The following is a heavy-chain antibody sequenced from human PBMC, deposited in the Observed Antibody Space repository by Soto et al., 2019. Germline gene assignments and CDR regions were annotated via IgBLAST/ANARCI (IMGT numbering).Heavy chain of an antibody. V-gene: IGHV4-31*03. Sequence: PSETLSLTCTVSCGSISSGGYYWSWIRQHPGKGLKWIGYIYYSGSTYYNPSLKSRVTISVDTSKNQFSLKLSSVTAADTAVYYCARLGGAAAGTRWFDPWGQGTLVTVSS. CDR2: IYYSGST. D-gene: IGHD6-13*01. CDR3: ARLGGAAAGTRWFDP. J-gene: IGHJ5*02. CDR1: CGSISSGGYY.